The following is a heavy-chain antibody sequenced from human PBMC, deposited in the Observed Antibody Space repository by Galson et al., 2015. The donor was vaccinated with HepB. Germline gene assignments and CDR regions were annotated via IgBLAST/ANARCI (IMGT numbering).Heavy chain of an antibody. J-gene: IGHJ6*02. D-gene: IGHD5-24*01. CDR1: GYTFTSYG. Sequence: SVKVSCKASGYTFTSYGISWVRQAPGQGLEWMGWISAYNGNTNYAQKLQGRVTMTTDTSTSTAYMELRSLRSDDTAVYYCAGREMATHYYYYGMDVWGQGTTVTVSS. CDR2: ISAYNGNT. V-gene: IGHV1-18*01. CDR3: AGREMATHYYYYGMDV.